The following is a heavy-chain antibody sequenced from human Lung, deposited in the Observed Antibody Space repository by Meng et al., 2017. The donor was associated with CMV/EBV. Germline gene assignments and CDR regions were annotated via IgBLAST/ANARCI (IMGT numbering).Heavy chain of an antibody. J-gene: IGHJ5*02. Sequence: SETLSLTCTVSGYSISSGYYWGWIRQPPGKGLEWIGSIYHSGSTYYNPSLKSRVTISVDTSKNQFSLKVSSVTAADTAVYHRARSTSTVFWFDPWGQGTLVTVSS. D-gene: IGHD4-11*01. CDR2: IYHSGST. V-gene: IGHV4-38-2*02. CDR3: ARSTSTVFWFDP. CDR1: GYSISSGYY.